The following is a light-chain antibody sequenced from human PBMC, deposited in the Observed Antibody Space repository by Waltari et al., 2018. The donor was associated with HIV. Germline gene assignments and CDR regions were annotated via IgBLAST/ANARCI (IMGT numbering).Light chain of an antibody. CDR3: AAWDDSLSAWV. J-gene: IGLJ3*02. V-gene: IGLV1-47*01. Sequence: QSVLTQPPSASGTPGQRVSISCSGSSSNIGSNYVYWYQQLPVTAPKLLVYRNAERPSGVPDRFAGSKSGSSASLAISGLRSEDEADYYCAAWDDSLSAWVFGGGTKLTVL. CDR2: RNA. CDR1: SSNIGSNY.